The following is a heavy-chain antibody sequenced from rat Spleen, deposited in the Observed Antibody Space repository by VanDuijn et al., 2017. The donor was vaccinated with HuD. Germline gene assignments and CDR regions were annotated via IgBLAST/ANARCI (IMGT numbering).Heavy chain of an antibody. CDR2: ISYDGSST. J-gene: IGHJ4*01. V-gene: IGHV5-29*01. CDR1: GFTFSNYG. D-gene: IGHD1-2*01. Sequence: EVQLVESGGGLVQPGRSLKLSCAASGFTFSNYGMAWVRQAPTKGLEWVATISYDGSSTYYRDSVKGRFTISRDNAKSTLYLQMDSLRSEDTATYYFARGNSSYTPYYVMDAWGQGASVTVSS. CDR3: ARGNSSYTPYYVMDA.